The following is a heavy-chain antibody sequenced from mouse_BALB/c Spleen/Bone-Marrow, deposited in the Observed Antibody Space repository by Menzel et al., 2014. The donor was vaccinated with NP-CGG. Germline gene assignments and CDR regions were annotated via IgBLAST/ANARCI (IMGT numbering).Heavy chain of an antibody. CDR2: INNNGGST. V-gene: IGHV5-6-3*01. D-gene: IGHD1-1*01. J-gene: IGHJ1*01. CDR1: GFTFSSYG. CDR3: ARVYGWYFDV. Sequence: EVQLVESGGGLVQPGGSLKLSCVASGFTFSSYGMSWVRQTPDKRLELVATINNNGGSTYYPDSVKGQFTISRHNAKNTLYLQMSSLKSEDTARYYCARVYGWYFDVWGAGTTVTVSS.